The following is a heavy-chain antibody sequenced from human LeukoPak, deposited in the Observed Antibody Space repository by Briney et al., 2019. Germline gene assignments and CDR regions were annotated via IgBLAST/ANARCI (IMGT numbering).Heavy chain of an antibody. D-gene: IGHD2-2*01. CDR1: GFTFSSYS. J-gene: IGHJ4*02. CDR3: ARYCSSTSCYGY. Sequence: GGSLRLSCAASGFTFSSYSMNWVRQAPRKGLEWVSYIGSSSSTVYYADSVKGRFTISRDNAKNSLYLQMNSLTAEDTAVYFCARYCSSTSCYGYWGQGTLVTVSS. V-gene: IGHV3-48*04. CDR2: IGSSSSTV.